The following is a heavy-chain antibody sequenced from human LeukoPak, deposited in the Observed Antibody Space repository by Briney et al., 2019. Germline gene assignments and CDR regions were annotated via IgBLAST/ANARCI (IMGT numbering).Heavy chain of an antibody. D-gene: IGHD3/OR15-3a*01. Sequence: ASVKVSCKASGYTFTSYDINWVRQAPGQGLEWMGWMNPNSGNTGYAQKFQGRVTMTMNTSITTAYMELSSLRSEDTAVYYCARALSWTTDSYYYMDVWGKGTSATVSS. CDR3: ARALSWTTDSYYYMDV. CDR1: GYTFTSYD. V-gene: IGHV1-8*01. CDR2: MNPNSGNT. J-gene: IGHJ6*03.